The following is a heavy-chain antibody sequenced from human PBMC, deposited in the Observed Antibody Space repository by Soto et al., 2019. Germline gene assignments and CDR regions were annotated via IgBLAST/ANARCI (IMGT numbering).Heavy chain of an antibody. V-gene: IGHV3-23*01. D-gene: IGHD6-13*01. Sequence: EVQLLESGGGLVQPGGSLRLSCAASGFTFSSYAMSWVRQAPGKGLEWVSAISGSGGSTYYADSVKGRFTISRDNSKNPLYLQMNSLRAEDTAVYYCAKPLGRRSSWYHYYYYGMDVWGQGTTVTVSS. J-gene: IGHJ6*02. CDR1: GFTFSSYA. CDR3: AKPLGRRSSWYHYYYYGMDV. CDR2: ISGSGGST.